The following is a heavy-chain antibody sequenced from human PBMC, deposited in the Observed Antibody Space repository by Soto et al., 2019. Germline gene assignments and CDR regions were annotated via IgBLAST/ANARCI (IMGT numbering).Heavy chain of an antibody. J-gene: IGHJ4*02. V-gene: IGHV1-18*01. Sequence: QVQLVQSGAEVKEPGASVKVSCKASGYTFTSYGLNWVRQAPGQGLEWMGWISAYNGNTNYAQKFQGSVTMPTDTYASTAYMELRSLRSDDTAVYSCASSCSSGYYLDYWGQGTLVTVSA. CDR1: GYTFTSYG. CDR3: ASSCSSGYYLDY. D-gene: IGHD3-22*01. CDR2: ISAYNGNT.